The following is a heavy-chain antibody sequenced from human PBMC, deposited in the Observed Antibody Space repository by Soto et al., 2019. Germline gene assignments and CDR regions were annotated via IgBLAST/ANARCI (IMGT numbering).Heavy chain of an antibody. J-gene: IGHJ5*02. Sequence: PSETLSLTCSVSGVSISSGYCTWIRQSPGKGLEWIGYISHSGPRHYRASLQSRLTMSVETSKNQFSLNLTSVTAADTAIYYCATSNPTCPGCYSWGQGTLVNVS. CDR2: ISHSGPR. CDR3: ATSNPTCPGCYS. V-gene: IGHV4-59*01. D-gene: IGHD3-10*01. CDR1: GVSISSGY.